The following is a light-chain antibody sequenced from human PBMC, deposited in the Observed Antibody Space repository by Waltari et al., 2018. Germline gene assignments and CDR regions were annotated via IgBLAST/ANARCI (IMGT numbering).Light chain of an antibody. V-gene: IGLV2-23*01. Sequence: QSALTQPASVSGSPGQSITIPCTGTSSDLGSYNIFSWYQQHPGKAPKVIIYEGSKRPSGVSYRFSGSKSGNTASLTISGLQAEDEADYYCCSFASGSTWVFGGGTKLTVL. J-gene: IGLJ3*02. CDR2: EGS. CDR3: CSFASGSTWV. CDR1: SSDLGSYNI.